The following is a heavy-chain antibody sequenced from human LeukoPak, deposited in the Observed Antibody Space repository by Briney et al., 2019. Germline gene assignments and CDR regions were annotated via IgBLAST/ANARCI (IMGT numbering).Heavy chain of an antibody. CDR2: INHSGST. V-gene: IGHV4-39*07. Sequence: SETLSLTCTVSGGSISSSSYYWGWIRQPPGKGLEWIGEINHSGSTNYNPSLKSRVTISVDTSKNQFSLKLSSVTAADTAVYYCARGAVLRYFDWLSGGGYFDYWGQGTLVTVSS. CDR1: GGSISSSSYY. CDR3: ARGAVLRYFDWLSGGGYFDY. J-gene: IGHJ4*02. D-gene: IGHD3-9*01.